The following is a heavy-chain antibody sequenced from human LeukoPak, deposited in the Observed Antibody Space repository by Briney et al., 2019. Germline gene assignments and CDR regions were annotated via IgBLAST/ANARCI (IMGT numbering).Heavy chain of an antibody. D-gene: IGHD1-26*01. CDR1: GYSISSGYY. Sequence: SETLSLTCTVSGYSISSGYYWGWIRQPPGKGLEWIGSIYHSGSTYYNPSLKSRVTISVDTSKSQFSLKLSSVTAADTAVYYFASGSRPLGDAFDIWGQGTMVTVSS. CDR3: ASGSRPLGDAFDI. J-gene: IGHJ3*02. CDR2: IYHSGST. V-gene: IGHV4-38-2*02.